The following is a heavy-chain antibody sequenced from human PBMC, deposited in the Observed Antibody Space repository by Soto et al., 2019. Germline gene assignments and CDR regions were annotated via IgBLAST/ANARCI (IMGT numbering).Heavy chain of an antibody. D-gene: IGHD2-2*01. V-gene: IGHV3-48*03. J-gene: IGHJ4*02. CDR2: ISSGGSSI. CDR3: ARDIGVGPAGFDY. Sequence: SLRLSCATSGFTFSIYEMNWVRQAPGKGLEWVSHISSGGSSIYYADSVKGRFTISRDNAKNSVYLQMNSLRAEDTAVYYCARDIGVGPAGFDYWGQGTLVTVSS. CDR1: GFTFSIYE.